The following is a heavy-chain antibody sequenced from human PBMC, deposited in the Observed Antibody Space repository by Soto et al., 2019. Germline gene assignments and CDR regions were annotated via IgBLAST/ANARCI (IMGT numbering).Heavy chain of an antibody. CDR2: IHSDGTST. CDR1: GFTFSNYW. V-gene: IGHV3-74*01. D-gene: IGHD2-15*01. J-gene: IGHJ5*02. Sequence: LRLSCAASGFTFSNYWMHWVRQAPGKGLVWVSRIHSDGTSTSYADSVQGRFTISRDNAKNTLYLQMNSLGADDTAVYYCVRGGGGGLFDPWGQGTMVTVSS. CDR3: VRGGGGGLFDP.